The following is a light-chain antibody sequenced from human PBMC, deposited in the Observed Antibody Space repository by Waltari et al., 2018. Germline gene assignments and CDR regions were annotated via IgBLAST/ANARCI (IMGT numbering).Light chain of an antibody. CDR1: QSLVDSDGNTY. CDR3: MQGTHWPPSRLWT. CDR2: KVS. J-gene: IGKJ1*01. V-gene: IGKV2-30*01. Sequence: VVMTQSPLSLPVTLGQPASISCRSSQSLVDSDGNTYLNWFQQRPGQSPRRLIYKVSNRDYGVPDRFNGSGSGTDFTLKISRVEAEDVGVYYCMQGTHWPPSRLWTFGQGTKVEIK.